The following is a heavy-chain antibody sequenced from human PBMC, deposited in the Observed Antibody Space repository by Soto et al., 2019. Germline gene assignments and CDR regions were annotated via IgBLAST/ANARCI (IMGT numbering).Heavy chain of an antibody. J-gene: IGHJ4*02. CDR3: ARRLNY. V-gene: IGHV4-34*01. Sequence: QVQLQQWGAGLLKPSETLSLTCAVYGGSFSAYYWSWIRQPPGKGLEWIGEINDSGSTNYNPSLKSRVTISVDTPKNQFSLNLSSVTAADTAVYYCARRLNYWGQGTLVTVSS. CDR1: GGSFSAYY. CDR2: INDSGST.